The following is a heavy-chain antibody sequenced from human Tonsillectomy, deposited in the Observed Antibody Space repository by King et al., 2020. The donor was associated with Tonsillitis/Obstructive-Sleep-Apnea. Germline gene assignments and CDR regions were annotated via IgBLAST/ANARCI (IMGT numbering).Heavy chain of an antibody. CDR3: AGGGTGTNFDY. CDR2: IYYSGST. D-gene: IGHD1-7*01. J-gene: IGHJ4*02. CDR1: GGSISSSSYY. Sequence: QLQESGPGLVKPSETLSLTCTVSGGSISSSSYYWGWIRQPPGKGLEWIGSIYYSGSTYYNPSLKSRVTISVDTSKNQFSLKLSSVTAADTAVYYCAGGGTGTNFDYWGQGTLVTVSS. V-gene: IGHV4-39*01.